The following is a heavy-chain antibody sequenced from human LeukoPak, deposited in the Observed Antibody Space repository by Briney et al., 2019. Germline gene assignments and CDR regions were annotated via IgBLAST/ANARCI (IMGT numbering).Heavy chain of an antibody. CDR1: GFTFSTYW. D-gene: IGHD2-2*01. V-gene: IGHV3-74*01. CDR2: IPTYGSTT. CDR3: ARERRLYCSSTSCYEDFDY. Sequence: GGSLRLSCAASGFTFSTYWMHWVRQAPGKGLVWVSRIPTYGSTTRNADSVKGRFTISRDNAKNTLYLQMTSLRAEDTAVYYCARERRLYCSSTSCYEDFDYWGQGTLVTVSS. J-gene: IGHJ4*02.